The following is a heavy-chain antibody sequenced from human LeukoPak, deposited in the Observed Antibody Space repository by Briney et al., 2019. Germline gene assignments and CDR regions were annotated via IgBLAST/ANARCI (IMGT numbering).Heavy chain of an antibody. CDR3: ARRKRGFDY. CDR1: GGSFSGYY. D-gene: IGHD3-10*01. J-gene: IGHJ4*02. CDR2: INHSGST. V-gene: IGHV4-34*01. Sequence: PSETQSLTCAVYGGSFSGYYWSWIRQPPGKGLEWIGEINHSGSTNYNPSLKSRVTISVDTSKNQFSLKLSSVTAADTAVYYCARRKRGFDYWGQGTLVTVSS.